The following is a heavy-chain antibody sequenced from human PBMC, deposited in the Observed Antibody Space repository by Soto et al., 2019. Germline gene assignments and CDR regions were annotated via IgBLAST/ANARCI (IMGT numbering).Heavy chain of an antibody. Sequence: QVQLVQSGAEVKKPGASVKVSCKASGYTFTSYDINWVRQATGQGLEWMGWMNPNSNNTGYAQKFQGRLTMTRNTSITTPYMELSSLTSEHTAVYSCARERGGGYFDYWGQGTLVTVSS. D-gene: IGHD3-16*01. CDR1: GYTFTSYD. CDR3: ARERGGGYFDY. V-gene: IGHV1-8*01. CDR2: MNPNSNNT. J-gene: IGHJ4*02.